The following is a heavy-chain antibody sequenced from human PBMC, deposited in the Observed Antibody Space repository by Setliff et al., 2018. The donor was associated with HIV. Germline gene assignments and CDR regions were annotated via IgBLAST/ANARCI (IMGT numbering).Heavy chain of an antibody. CDR1: GNFISRDIYF. D-gene: IGHD2-8*01. CDR2: IYASGVT. J-gene: IGHJ4*02. CDR3: VTGPGGPVGRDPPNGY. Sequence: SETLSLTCTVSGNFISRDIYFWSWIRQPAGKGLEWLGHIYASGVTKDNPSLKSRVIISVDTSRSQFSLTPKSVTAADSAIYYCVTGPGGPVGRDPPNGYWGQGTLVTVSS. V-gene: IGHV4-61*09.